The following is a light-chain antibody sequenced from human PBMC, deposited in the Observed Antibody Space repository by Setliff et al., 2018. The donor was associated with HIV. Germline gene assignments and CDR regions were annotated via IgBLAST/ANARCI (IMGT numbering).Light chain of an antibody. Sequence: QSVLTQPASVSGSPGQSITISCTGTSSDVGSYNLVSWYQRHPGKAPKLMIYEGSKRPSGVSNRFSGSKSGNTASLTISGLQAEGEADYYCCSYAGSYVFGTGTKVTVL. J-gene: IGLJ1*01. CDR2: EGS. CDR3: CSYAGSYV. V-gene: IGLV2-23*01. CDR1: SSDVGSYNL.